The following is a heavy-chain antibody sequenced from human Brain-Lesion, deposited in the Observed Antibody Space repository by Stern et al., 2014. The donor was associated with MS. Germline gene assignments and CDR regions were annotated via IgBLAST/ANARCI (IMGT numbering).Heavy chain of an antibody. Sequence: VQLVESGGTLVKPGGSLRLSCAASGFIFSDYYMNWIRQAPGQGLEWVSYISTTASNIYYADSVKGRFTISRDNTKNSLFLLMSSLRAEDTAVYYWAISSSRYYFDSWGLGTLVTVSS. D-gene: IGHD2-2*01. V-gene: IGHV3-11*01. CDR1: GFIFSDYY. CDR2: ISTTASNI. J-gene: IGHJ4*02. CDR3: AISSSRYYFDS.